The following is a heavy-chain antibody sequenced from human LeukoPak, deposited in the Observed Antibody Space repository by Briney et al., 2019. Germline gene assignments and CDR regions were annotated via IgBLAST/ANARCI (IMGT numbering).Heavy chain of an antibody. CDR1: GGSFSGYY. CDR2: INHSGST. V-gene: IGHV4-34*01. Sequence: PSESLSLTCAVYGGSFSGYYWSWIRQPPGKGLEWIGEINHSGSTNYNPSLKSRVTISVDTSKNQFSLKLSSVTAADTAVYYCACTTVTTSDAFDIWGQGTMITVSS. CDR3: ACTTVTTSDAFDI. J-gene: IGHJ3*02. D-gene: IGHD4-11*01.